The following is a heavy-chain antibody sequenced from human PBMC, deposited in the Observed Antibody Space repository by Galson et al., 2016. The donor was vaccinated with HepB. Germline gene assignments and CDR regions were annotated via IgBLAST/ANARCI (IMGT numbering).Heavy chain of an antibody. J-gene: IGHJ4*02. CDR2: IHSSGST. CDR1: GGSISNYY. CDR3: ARYTPIVRGVVLGFDN. V-gene: IGHV4-59*01. D-gene: IGHD3-10*01. Sequence: LSLTCTVSGGSISNYYWSWIRQPPGKGLEWIGYIHSSGSTNYNPSLKSRVTISVDTSKNQFSLKLSSVTAADTAVYYCARYTPIVRGVVLGFDNWGQGTLVTVSS.